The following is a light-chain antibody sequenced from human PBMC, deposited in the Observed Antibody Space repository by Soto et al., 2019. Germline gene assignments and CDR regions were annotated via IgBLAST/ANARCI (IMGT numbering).Light chain of an antibody. CDR2: EVA. CDR3: SSYASSSTPLYV. Sequence: QSALTQPPSASGSPGQSVTISCTGTSSDLGASDSVSWYQQHPGKAPKLMIYEVAKRPSGVPDRFSGSKSGNTASLTVSGLQADDEADYYCSSYASSSTPLYVFGTGTKLTVL. J-gene: IGLJ1*01. V-gene: IGLV2-8*01. CDR1: SSDLGASDS.